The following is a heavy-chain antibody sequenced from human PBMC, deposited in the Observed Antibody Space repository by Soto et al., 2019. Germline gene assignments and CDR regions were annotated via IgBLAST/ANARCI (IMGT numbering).Heavy chain of an antibody. J-gene: IGHJ4*02. V-gene: IGHV4-31*03. CDR1: GGSISSGGYY. CDR2: IYYSGST. Sequence: TLSLTCTVSGGSISSGGYYWSWIRQHPGKGLEWIGYIYYSGSTYYNPSLKSRVTISVDTSKNQFSLKLSSVTAADTAVYYCARDGDGGYCSGGSCYGWYYFDYWGQGTLVTVSS. CDR3: ARDGDGGYCSGGSCYGWYYFDY. D-gene: IGHD2-15*01.